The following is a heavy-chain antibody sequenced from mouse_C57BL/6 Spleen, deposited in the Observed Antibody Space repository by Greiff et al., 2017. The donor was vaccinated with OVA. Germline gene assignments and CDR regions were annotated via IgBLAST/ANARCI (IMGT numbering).Heavy chain of an antibody. Sequence: EVKVVESGGGLVKPGGSLKLSCAASGFTFSSYAMSWVRQTPEKRLEWVATISDGGSYTYYPDNVKGRFTISRDNAKNNLYLQMSHLKSEDTAMYYCARDYYGSSGYFDVWGTGTTVTVSS. D-gene: IGHD1-1*01. CDR3: ARDYYGSSGYFDV. CDR1: GFTFSSYA. J-gene: IGHJ1*03. V-gene: IGHV5-4*01. CDR2: ISDGGSYT.